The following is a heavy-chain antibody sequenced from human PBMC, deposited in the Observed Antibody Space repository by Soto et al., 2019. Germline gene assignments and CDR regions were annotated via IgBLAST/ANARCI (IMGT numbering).Heavy chain of an antibody. CDR2: MNPNSGNT. CDR3: ATYSSGWYVETYDI. D-gene: IGHD6-19*01. CDR1: GYTFTSYD. Sequence: ASVQVSCKASGYTFTSYDINWVRQATGQGLEWMGWMNPNSGNTGYAQKFQGRVTMTRNTSISTAYMELSSLRSEDTAVYYCATYSSGWYVETYDIWGQGTMVTVSS. V-gene: IGHV1-8*01. J-gene: IGHJ3*02.